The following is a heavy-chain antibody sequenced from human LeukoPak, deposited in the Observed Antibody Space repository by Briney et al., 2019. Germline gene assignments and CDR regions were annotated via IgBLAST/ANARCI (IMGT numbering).Heavy chain of an antibody. V-gene: IGHV3-21*04. D-gene: IGHD6-13*01. Sequence: GGSLRLSCAASGFTFSSYSMNWVRQAPGKGLEWVSSISSSSSYIYYADSVKGRFTISRDNAKNSLYLQMNSLRAEDTAVYYCARAGANGIEAAGSLRYWGQGTLVTVSS. CDR1: GFTFSSYS. CDR3: ARAGANGIEAAGSLRY. J-gene: IGHJ4*02. CDR2: ISSSSSYI.